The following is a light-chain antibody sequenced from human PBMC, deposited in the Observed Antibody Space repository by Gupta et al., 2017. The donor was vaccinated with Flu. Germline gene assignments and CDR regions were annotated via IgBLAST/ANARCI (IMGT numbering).Light chain of an antibody. CDR3: RQNENNPPFT. J-gene: IGKJ2*01. CDR1: KEIRNY. V-gene: IGKV1-33*01. CDR2: DAS. Sequence: SPFVSVRDRRTTTYRRSKEIRNYSDWYKQKPSQAPNRLLYDASNWQTAVTPTFSGSGDSRDVALTITSRQQEENGSYYCRQNENNPPFTFGQGTKL.